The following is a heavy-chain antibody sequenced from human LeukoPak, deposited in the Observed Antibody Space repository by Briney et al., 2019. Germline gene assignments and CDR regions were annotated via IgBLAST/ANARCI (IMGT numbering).Heavy chain of an antibody. Sequence: SETLSLTCTVSGGSISSYYWSWIRQPPGKGLEWIGYIYYGGSTNYNPSLKSRVTISVDTSKNQFSLKLSSVTAADTAVYYCARVSLYYYDSSGWSPAFDYWGQGTLVTVSS. V-gene: IGHV4-59*01. CDR1: GGSISSYY. D-gene: IGHD3-22*01. J-gene: IGHJ4*02. CDR2: IYYGGST. CDR3: ARVSLYYYDSSGWSPAFDY.